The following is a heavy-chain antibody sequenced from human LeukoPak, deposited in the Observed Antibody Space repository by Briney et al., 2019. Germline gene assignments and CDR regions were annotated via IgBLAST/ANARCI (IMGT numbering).Heavy chain of an antibody. CDR2: TYYSGST. V-gene: IGHV4-30-4*01. CDR1: GGSISSGDYY. Sequence: SETLSLTCTVSGGSISSGDYYWSWIRQPPGKGLEWIGYTYYSGSTYYNPSLKSRVTISVDTSKNQFSLKLSSVTAADTAVYYCARGLRGDPSDYWGQGTLVTVSS. J-gene: IGHJ4*02. CDR3: ARGLRGDPSDY.